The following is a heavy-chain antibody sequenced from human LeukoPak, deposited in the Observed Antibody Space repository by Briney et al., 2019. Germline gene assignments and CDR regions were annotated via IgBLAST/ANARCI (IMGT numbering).Heavy chain of an antibody. CDR2: INPNSGVT. V-gene: IGHV1-2*06. J-gene: IGHJ5*01. D-gene: IGHD1-20*01. Sequence: TTVKVSCKASGYTFSGYSMHWVRQAPGQGLEWMGRINPNSGVTYYAQKFQGRVTMTSDTSITTAYMELSSLTSDDTATYYCARDASNWSAFDSWGQGTLVIVSS. CDR3: ARDASNWSAFDS. CDR1: GYTFSGYS.